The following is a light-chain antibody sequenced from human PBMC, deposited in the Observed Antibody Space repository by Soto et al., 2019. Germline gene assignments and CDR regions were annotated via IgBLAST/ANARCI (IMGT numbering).Light chain of an antibody. V-gene: IGKV1-12*01. CDR3: VQCNSVPHT. CDR1: QYISSW. Sequence: DIQMTQSPSSVSASVGDRVTITCRASQYISSWLAWYQQKPGKSPQLLIYASSSLQSGIPSRFRGSGSGTDFTLTINSLQREDFATYYCVQCNSVPHTFGQRTKLEIK. J-gene: IGKJ2*01. CDR2: ASS.